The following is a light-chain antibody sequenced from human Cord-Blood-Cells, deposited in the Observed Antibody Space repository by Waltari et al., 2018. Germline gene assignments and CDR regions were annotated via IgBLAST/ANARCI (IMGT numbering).Light chain of an antibody. CDR3: CSYAGSYV. Sequence: QSALTQPRSVSGSPGQSATISCTGTSSDFGGYNYVSWYQQHPGKAPKLMVYDVSKRPSGVPYRFSGSKAGNTASLTISGLQAEDEADYYCCSYAGSYVFGTGTKVTVL. CDR1: SSDFGGYNY. J-gene: IGLJ1*01. V-gene: IGLV2-11*01. CDR2: DVS.